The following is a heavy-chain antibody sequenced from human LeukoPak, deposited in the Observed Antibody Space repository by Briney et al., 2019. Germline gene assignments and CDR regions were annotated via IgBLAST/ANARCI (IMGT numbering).Heavy chain of an antibody. Sequence: SETLSLTCTVSGGSLSPHYWSWLRRPLGKGLEWIGEINHSGSTNYNPSLKSRVTISVDTSKNQFSLKLSSVTAADTAVYYCARGGGLLWFGTGSGMDVWGQGTTVTVSS. D-gene: IGHD3-10*01. V-gene: IGHV4-34*01. J-gene: IGHJ6*02. CDR3: ARGGGLLWFGTGSGMDV. CDR1: GGSLSPHY. CDR2: INHSGST.